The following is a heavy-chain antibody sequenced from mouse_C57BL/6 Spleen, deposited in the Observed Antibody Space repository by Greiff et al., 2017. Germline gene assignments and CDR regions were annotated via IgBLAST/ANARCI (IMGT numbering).Heavy chain of an antibody. CDR3: ARSRSNYYYAMDY. CDR1: YFAFMASA. Sequence: LKESGAELVRPGSSVKLSCKDSYFAFMASAMHWVKQRPGHGLEWIGSFTMYSDATEYSENFKGKATLTANTSSSTAYMELSSLTSEDSAVYYCARSRSNYYYAMDYWGQGTSVTVSS. CDR2: FTMYSDAT. D-gene: IGHD2-5*01. J-gene: IGHJ4*01. V-gene: IGHV1-49*01.